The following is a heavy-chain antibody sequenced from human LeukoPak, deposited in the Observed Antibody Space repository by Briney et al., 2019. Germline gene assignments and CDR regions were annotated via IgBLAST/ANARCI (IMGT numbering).Heavy chain of an antibody. CDR2: IHPDDSDT. D-gene: IGHD2/OR15-2a*01. V-gene: IGHV5-51*01. CDR1: GYSFTRYW. Sequence: GESLKISCKGSGYSFTRYWIGWVRQMPGKGLEWMGIIHPDDSDTRYSPSFEGQVTISVDKSISTAYLQWSSLKASDTAMYYCARSHGFPPDYWGQGTLVTASS. J-gene: IGHJ4*02. CDR3: ARSHGFPPDY.